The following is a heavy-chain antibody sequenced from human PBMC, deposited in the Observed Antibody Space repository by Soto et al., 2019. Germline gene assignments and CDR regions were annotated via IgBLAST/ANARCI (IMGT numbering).Heavy chain of an antibody. CDR2: IYYSGST. J-gene: IGHJ4*02. CDR1: GGSITSSSYY. Sequence: PSETLSLTCTVSGGSITSSSYYWGWIRQPPGKGLEWIGSIYYSGSTYYNPSLKSRVTISVDTSKNQFSLRLTSVTAADTAVYYCARGFGVTTNPPGHWGQGTLVTVSS. V-gene: IGHV4-39*07. D-gene: IGHD4-17*01. CDR3: ARGFGVTTNPPGH.